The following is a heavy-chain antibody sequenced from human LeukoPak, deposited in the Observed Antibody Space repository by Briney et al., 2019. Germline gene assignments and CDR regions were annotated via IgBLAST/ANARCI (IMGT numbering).Heavy chain of an antibody. CDR1: GYTFTSYG. CDR2: ISAYNGNT. J-gene: IGHJ4*02. D-gene: IGHD3-3*01. V-gene: IGHV1-18*01. CDR3: ARELNDFWSGYYGMGYFDY. Sequence: ASVTVSCTASGYTFTSYGISWVRQAPGQGLEWMGWISAYNGNTNYAQKLQGRVTMTTDTSTSTAYMELRSLRSDDTAVYYCARELNDFWSGYYGMGYFDYWGQGTLVTVSS.